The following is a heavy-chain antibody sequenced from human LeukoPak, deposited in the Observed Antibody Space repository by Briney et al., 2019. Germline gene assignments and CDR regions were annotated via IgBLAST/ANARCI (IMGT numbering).Heavy chain of an antibody. CDR1: GYTFTIYD. D-gene: IGHD1-1*01. J-gene: IGHJ6*03. V-gene: IGHV1-8*03. CDR2: MNPNSGNT. Sequence: SVKVCFTASGYTFTIYDINWVRQATGQGLEWMGWMNPNSGNTGYSQKFQGRVTITRNTSISTATMELSSHSSGDTATYYCARAQTGIYYYYYYMDVWGKGTTVTVSS. CDR3: ARAQTGIYYYYYYMDV.